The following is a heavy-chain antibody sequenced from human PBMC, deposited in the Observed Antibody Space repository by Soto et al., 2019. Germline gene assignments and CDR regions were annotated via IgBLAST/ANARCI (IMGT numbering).Heavy chain of an antibody. CDR2: ISGSGGST. J-gene: IGHJ5*02. V-gene: IGHV3-23*01. CDR3: AKDFSGFDP. Sequence: GGSLSLSCAASGFTFSSYLMNWVRQAPGKGLEWVSAISGSGGSTYYADSVKGRFTISRDNSRNTLYLQMNSLRAEDTAVYYCAKDFSGFDPWGQGTLVTVSS. D-gene: IGHD3-3*01. CDR1: GFTFSSYL.